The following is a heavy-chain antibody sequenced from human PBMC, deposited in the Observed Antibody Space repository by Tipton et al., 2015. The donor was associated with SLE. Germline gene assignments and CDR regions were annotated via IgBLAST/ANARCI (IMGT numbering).Heavy chain of an antibody. CDR2: INWNGGST. CDR3: AKSPPWGLGAFDI. V-gene: IGHV3-20*04. Sequence: SLRLSCAASGFTFDDYGMSWVRQAPGKGLEWVSGINWNGGSTGYADSVKGRFTISRDNAKNSLYLQMNSLRAEDTALYYCAKSPPWGLGAFDIWGQGTMVTVSS. D-gene: IGHD7-27*01. J-gene: IGHJ3*02. CDR1: GFTFDDYG.